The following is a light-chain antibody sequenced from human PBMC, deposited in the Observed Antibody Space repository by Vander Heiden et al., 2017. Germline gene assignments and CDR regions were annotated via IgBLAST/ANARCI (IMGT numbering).Light chain of an antibody. V-gene: IGLV3-1*01. CDR3: QAWDSSTVV. Sequence: SYELTKPPPGSVSPGQTASITCSGDKLGDKYACWYQQKPGQSPVLVIYQDSKRPSGIPERFSGSNSGNTATLTISGTQAMDEADYYCQAWDSSTVVFGGGTKLTVL. J-gene: IGLJ2*01. CDR2: QDS. CDR1: KLGDKY.